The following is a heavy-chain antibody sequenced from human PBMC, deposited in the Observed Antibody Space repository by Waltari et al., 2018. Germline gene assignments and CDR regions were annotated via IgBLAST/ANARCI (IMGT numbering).Heavy chain of an antibody. D-gene: IGHD3-16*02. CDR1: GGSFSGYY. V-gene: IGHV4-34*01. CDR2: INHSGST. Sequence: QVQLQQWGAGLLKPSETLSLTCAVYGGSFSGYYWSWIRQPPGKGLEWIGEINHSGSTNYNPSLKSRVTISVDTSKNQFSLKLSSVTAADTAVYYCARGRGNMITFGGVIVGEPGMDVWGQGTTVTVSS. J-gene: IGHJ6*02. CDR3: ARGRGNMITFGGVIVGEPGMDV.